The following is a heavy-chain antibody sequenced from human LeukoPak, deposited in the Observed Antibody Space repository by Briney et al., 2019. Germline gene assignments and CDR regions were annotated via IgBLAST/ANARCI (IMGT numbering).Heavy chain of an antibody. V-gene: IGHV3-30*18. CDR3: AKDRPEWGGEEAFDI. CDR1: GFTFRSYG. D-gene: IGHD3-16*01. J-gene: IGHJ3*02. CDR2: ISSDGRKK. Sequence: PGRSLRLSCAASGFTFRSYGIHWVRQAPGKGLEWVAVISSDGRKKYYADSVKGRFTISRDNSKNTLYLQMNSLRAEDTAVYYCAKDRPEWGGEEAFDIWGRGTMVTVSS.